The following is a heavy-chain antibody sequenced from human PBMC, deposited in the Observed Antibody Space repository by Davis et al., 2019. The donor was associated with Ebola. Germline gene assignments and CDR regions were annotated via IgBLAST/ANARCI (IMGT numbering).Heavy chain of an antibody. D-gene: IGHD3-16*01. J-gene: IGHJ4*02. CDR1: GYTFTSFY. CDR3: ARSYGYDY. CDR2: INPSGGST. Sequence: ASVKVSCKASGYTFTSFYIHWVRQAPGQGLEWMGIINPSGGSTTSAHKFQGRVTMTRDTSTSTVYMELSSLRSDDTAVYYCARSYGYDYWGQGTLVTVSS. V-gene: IGHV1-46*03.